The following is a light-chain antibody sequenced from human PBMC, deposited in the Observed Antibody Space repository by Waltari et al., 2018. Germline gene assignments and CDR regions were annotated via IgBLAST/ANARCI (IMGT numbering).Light chain of an antibody. CDR2: GAS. CDR3: QQYYVWPPIT. Sequence: VLLTQSPASLSVSPGDPVILSCRASQSVSTNLVWYQQKAGQAPRTLIYGASTRASGVPSRFSGSGSETDFTLIISSLQSEDAAVYFCQQYYVWPPITFGGGTKLEI. J-gene: IGKJ4*01. CDR1: QSVSTN. V-gene: IGKV3-15*01.